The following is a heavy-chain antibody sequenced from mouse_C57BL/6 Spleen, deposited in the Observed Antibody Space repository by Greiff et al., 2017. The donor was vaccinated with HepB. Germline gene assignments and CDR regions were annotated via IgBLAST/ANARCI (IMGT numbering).Heavy chain of an antibody. CDR2: IHPNSGST. CDR3: VTTVVGGWYFDV. Sequence: VQLQQPGAELVKPGASVKLSCKASGYTFTSYWMHWVKQRPGQGLEWIGMIHPNSGSTNYNEKFKSKATLTVDKSSSTAYMQLSSLTSEDSAVYYCVTTVVGGWYFDVWGTGTTVTVSS. D-gene: IGHD1-1*01. CDR1: GYTFTSYW. J-gene: IGHJ1*03. V-gene: IGHV1-64*01.